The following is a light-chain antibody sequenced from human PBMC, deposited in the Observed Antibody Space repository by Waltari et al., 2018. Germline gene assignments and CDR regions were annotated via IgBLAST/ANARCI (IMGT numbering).Light chain of an antibody. CDR1: QRVSSD. Sequence: IVLTQSPATLSLSPGASAPLSGRASQRVSSDLAGDQQKPGQVPRLLSDEAANRATGIPARGRGRGAGTDGTRTISSLEPEEVAVDYGQQRSNWPQTFGQGTKRESK. CDR3: QQRSNWPQT. V-gene: IGKV3-11*01. CDR2: EAA. J-gene: IGKJ2*01.